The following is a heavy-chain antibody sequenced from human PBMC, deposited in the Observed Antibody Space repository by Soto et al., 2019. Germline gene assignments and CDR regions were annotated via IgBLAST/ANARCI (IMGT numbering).Heavy chain of an antibody. J-gene: IGHJ3*02. V-gene: IGHV3-53*01. CDR2: IYSGANT. CDR3: ARGGGVRSAFDI. CDR1: GFNVSSNY. Sequence: GGSLRLSCAASGFNVSSNYMSWVRQAPGKGLEWVSVIYSGANTYYADSVKGRFTISRDNTKNTLYLQMNSPRDADTAVYYGARGGGVRSAFDIWGQGTMVTVSS. D-gene: IGHD1-26*01.